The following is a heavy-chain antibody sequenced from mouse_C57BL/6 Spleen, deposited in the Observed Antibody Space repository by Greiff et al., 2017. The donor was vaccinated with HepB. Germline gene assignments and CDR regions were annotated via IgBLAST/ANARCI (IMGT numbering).Heavy chain of an antibody. J-gene: IGHJ3*01. Sequence: QVQLQQSGAELVRPGASVKLSCKASGYTFTDYYINWVKQRPGQGLEWIARIYPGSGNTYYNEKFKGKATLTAEKSSSTAYMQLSSLTSEDSAVYFCARGIGYSWFAYWGQGTLVTVSA. CDR2: IYPGSGNT. CDR1: GYTFTDYY. D-gene: IGHD2-3*01. CDR3: ARGIGYSWFAY. V-gene: IGHV1-76*01.